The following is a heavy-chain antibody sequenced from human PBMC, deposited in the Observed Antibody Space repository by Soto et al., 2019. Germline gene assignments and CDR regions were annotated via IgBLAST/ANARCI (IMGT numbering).Heavy chain of an antibody. CDR1: TFPASSNH. V-gene: IGHV3-53*01. CDR2: IYSGGSP. J-gene: IGHJ6*02. CDR3: ARVAGANYYYGMDV. Sequence: EVQLVESGGGLIQPGGSLRLPFAASTFPASSNHMSWSPQAPGKGLGWVQLIYSGGSPYYADSVKGRFTISRDNSKNTLFLQMNSLIAEDTAVYYCARVAGANYYYGMDVWGQGTTVTVSS.